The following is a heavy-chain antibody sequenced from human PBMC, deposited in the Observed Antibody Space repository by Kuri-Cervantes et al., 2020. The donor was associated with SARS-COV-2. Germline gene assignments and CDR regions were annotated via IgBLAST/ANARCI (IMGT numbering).Heavy chain of an antibody. CDR3: AKGGITMIVVGDKKAFDI. Sequence: GESLKISCAASGFTFDNYAMTWFRQAPGKGLEWVSTIEKNGRVTFYADSVKGRFTISRDNSKNTLYLQMNSLRAEDTAVYYCAKGGITMIVVGDKKAFDIWGQGTMVTVSS. CDR1: GFTFDNYA. V-gene: IGHV3-23*05. J-gene: IGHJ3*02. CDR2: IEKNGRVT. D-gene: IGHD3-22*01.